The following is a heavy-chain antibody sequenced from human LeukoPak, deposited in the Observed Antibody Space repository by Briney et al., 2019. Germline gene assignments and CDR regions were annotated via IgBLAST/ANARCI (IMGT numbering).Heavy chain of an antibody. CDR3: AREDRYGGIAVAEYYFDY. D-gene: IGHD6-19*01. CDR2: INHSGST. V-gene: IGHV4-34*01. Sequence: SETLSLTCAVYGGSFSGYYWSWIRQPPGKGLEWIGEINHSGSTNYNPSLKSRVTIPVDTSKNQFSLKLSSVTAADTAVYYCAREDRYGGIAVAEYYFDYWGQGTLVTVSS. CDR1: GGSFSGYY. J-gene: IGHJ4*02.